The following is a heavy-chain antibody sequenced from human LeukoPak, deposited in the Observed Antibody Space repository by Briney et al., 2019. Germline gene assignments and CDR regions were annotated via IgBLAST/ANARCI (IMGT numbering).Heavy chain of an antibody. Sequence: GGSLRLSCAASGFTFSSYGMHWVRQAPGKGLEWVAFIRYDGSNKYYADSVKGRFTISRDNSKNTLYLQMNSLRAEDTAVYYCAKAHQTGYWYFDLWGRGTLVTVSS. CDR1: GFTFSSYG. CDR3: AKAHQTGYWYFDL. J-gene: IGHJ2*01. CDR2: IRYDGSNK. D-gene: IGHD1-1*01. V-gene: IGHV3-30*02.